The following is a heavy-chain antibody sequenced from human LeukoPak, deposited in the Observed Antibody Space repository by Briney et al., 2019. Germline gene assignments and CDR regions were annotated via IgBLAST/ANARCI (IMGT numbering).Heavy chain of an antibody. J-gene: IGHJ6*02. CDR1: GFTVSSNY. CDR2: IYSGGST. V-gene: IGHV3-66*01. CDR3: AKGTDPKTHYYYYYGMDV. Sequence: HPGGSLRLSCAASGFTVSSNYMSWVRQAPGKGLEWVSVIYSGGSTYYADSVKGRFTISRDNSKNTLYLQMNSLRAEDTAVYYCAKGTDPKTHYYYYYGMDVWGQGTTVTVSS.